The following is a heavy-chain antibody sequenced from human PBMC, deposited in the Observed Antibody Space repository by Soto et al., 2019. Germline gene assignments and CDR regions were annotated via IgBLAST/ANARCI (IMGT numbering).Heavy chain of an antibody. CDR2: IYYSGST. D-gene: IGHD2-15*01. CDR3: ASLPGGGSPDSDYLDF. V-gene: IGHV4-59*01. J-gene: IGHJ4*02. CDR1: GGSISSYY. Sequence: QVQLQESGPVLVKPSETLSLTCTVSGGSISSYYWSWIRQPPGKGLEWIGYIYYSGSTNYNPSLKSRVTISEDTSKNQCSLKLGSVTAADTAGYYSASLPGGGSPDSDYLDFWVEGTQVTVSS.